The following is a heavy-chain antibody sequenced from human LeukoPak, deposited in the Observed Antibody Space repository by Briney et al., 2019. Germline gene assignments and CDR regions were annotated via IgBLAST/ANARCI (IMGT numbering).Heavy chain of an antibody. D-gene: IGHD3-22*01. CDR1: SYSIRSDYY. CDR2: INHSGIT. V-gene: IGHV4-38-2*02. CDR3: GRDRLSGYYDY. J-gene: IGHJ4*02. Sequence: SETLSLTCTVSSYSIRSDYYWGWIRQPPGKGLEWIASINHSGITYYNPSLKSRVTISVDMSKNQFSLKLTSVTAADTAVYYCGRDRLSGYYDYWGQGILVTVSS.